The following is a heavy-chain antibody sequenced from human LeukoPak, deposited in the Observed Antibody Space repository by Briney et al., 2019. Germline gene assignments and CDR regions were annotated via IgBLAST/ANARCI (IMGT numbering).Heavy chain of an antibody. D-gene: IGHD3/OR15-3a*01. CDR3: ARQTGSGLFILP. J-gene: IGHJ4*02. CDR2: INHSGST. CDR1: GGSFSGSY. Sequence: SETLSLTCAVYGGSFSGSYWSWIRQPPGKGLEWIGEINHSGSTNYNPSLKSRVTISVDTSKNQFSLKLSAVTAADTAVYYCARQTGSGLFILPGGQGTLVTVSS. V-gene: IGHV4-34*01.